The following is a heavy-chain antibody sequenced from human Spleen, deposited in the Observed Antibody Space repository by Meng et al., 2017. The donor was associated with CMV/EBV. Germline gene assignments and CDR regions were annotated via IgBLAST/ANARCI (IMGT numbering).Heavy chain of an antibody. CDR1: GFSFSDFY. CDR2: ISGSDGTI. Sequence: GESLKISCAASGFSFSDFYMSWIRQAPGKGLEWVSYISGSDGTIYYADSVKGRFTISRDNAKNSLYLQMNSLRAEDTAVYYCARDPQLLHYYGSGSYYGHWGQGTLDTVSS. V-gene: IGHV3-11*04. D-gene: IGHD3-10*01. CDR3: ARDPQLLHYYGSGSYYGH. J-gene: IGHJ4*02.